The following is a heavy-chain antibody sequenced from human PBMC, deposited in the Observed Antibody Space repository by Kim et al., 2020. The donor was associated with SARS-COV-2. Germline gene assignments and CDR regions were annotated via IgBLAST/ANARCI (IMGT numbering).Heavy chain of an antibody. CDR1: GFTFSSYS. D-gene: IGHD1-26*01. V-gene: IGHV3-21*01. CDR2: ISSSSSYI. CDR3: ARDSVGAFDAFDI. J-gene: IGHJ3*02. Sequence: GGSLRLSCAASGFTFSSYSMNWVRQAPGKGLEWVSSISSSSSYIYYADSVKGRFTISRDNAKNSLYLQMNSLRAEDTAVYYCARDSVGAFDAFDIWGQGTMVTVSS.